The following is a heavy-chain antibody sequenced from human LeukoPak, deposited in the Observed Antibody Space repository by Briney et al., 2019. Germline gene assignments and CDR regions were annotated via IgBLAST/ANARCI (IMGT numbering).Heavy chain of an antibody. CDR3: ARDRELGS. V-gene: IGHV4-59*01. J-gene: IGHJ5*02. CDR1: VGSISIYY. Sequence: PSETLSLTCTVSVGSISIYYWSWLRQSPGKALEWIGYFYSSGYTDYNPSFRGRVTISVDTFKNQFSLTLSSLTAADTAVYYCARDRELGSWGQGTLVTVSA. D-gene: IGHD3-10*01. CDR2: FYSSGYT.